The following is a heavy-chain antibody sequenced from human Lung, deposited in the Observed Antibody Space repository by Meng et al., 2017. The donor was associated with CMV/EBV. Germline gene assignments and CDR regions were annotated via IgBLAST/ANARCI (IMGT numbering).Heavy chain of an antibody. J-gene: IGHJ4*02. V-gene: IGHV3-48*01. Sequence: GGSXRLXXAASGFSFSSYSMNWVRQAPGKGLEWLSYISSSSRTADYADSVKGRLTISRDNVNKSLYLQINSLRAEDTAVYYCARDYVGASGLDYWGQGTQLTVSS. CDR1: GFSFSSYS. CDR2: ISSSSRTA. D-gene: IGHD1-26*01. CDR3: ARDYVGASGLDY.